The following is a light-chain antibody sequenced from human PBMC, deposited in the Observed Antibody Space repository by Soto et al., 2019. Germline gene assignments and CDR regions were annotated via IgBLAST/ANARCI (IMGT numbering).Light chain of an antibody. CDR2: KAS. J-gene: IGKJ2*01. CDR3: QQYNSYSSST. Sequence: DIQMTQSPSTLSTSVGDRVSITCRASQNIKSWLAWYQQKSGKAPKLLISKASTLEGGVPSRFSGSGSGTEFTLTINSLQPDDFATYYCQQYNSYSSSTFGQGTKLEIK. V-gene: IGKV1-5*03. CDR1: QNIKSW.